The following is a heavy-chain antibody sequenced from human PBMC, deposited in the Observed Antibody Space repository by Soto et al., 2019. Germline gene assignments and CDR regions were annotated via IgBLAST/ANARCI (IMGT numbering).Heavy chain of an antibody. CDR1: GGSISSSSYY. J-gene: IGHJ4*02. CDR2: IYYSGST. Sequence: QLQLQESGPGLVKPSETLSLTCTVSGGSISSSSYYWGWIRQPPGKGLEWIGSIYYSGSTYYNPSLKSRVTISVDTSKNQFSLKLSSVTAADTAVYYCALLNSGYQGNYWGQGTLVTVSS. CDR3: ALLNSGYQGNY. V-gene: IGHV4-39*01. D-gene: IGHD5-12*01.